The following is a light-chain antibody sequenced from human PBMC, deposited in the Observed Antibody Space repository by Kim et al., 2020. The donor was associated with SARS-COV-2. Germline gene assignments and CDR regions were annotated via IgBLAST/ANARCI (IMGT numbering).Light chain of an antibody. CDR2: SNN. Sequence: GQGVTISCSGRSPTIESKTVNRYQRLPGTAPKLLIYSNNQRPSGVPDRFSGSKSGTSASLAISGLQSEDEADYYCAAWDDSLNGPVFGGGTQLTVL. J-gene: IGLJ3*02. V-gene: IGLV1-44*01. CDR3: AAWDDSLNGPV. CDR1: SPTIESKT.